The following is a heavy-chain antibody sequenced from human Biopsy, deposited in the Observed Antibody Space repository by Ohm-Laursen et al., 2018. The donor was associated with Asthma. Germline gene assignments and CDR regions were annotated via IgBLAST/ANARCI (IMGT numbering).Heavy chain of an antibody. CDR2: ISKDASTQ. V-gene: IGHV3-30*01. CDR1: GFSFSNFA. D-gene: IGHD1-1*01. Sequence: SLRLSCTASGFSFSNFAIHWVRQAPGKGLEWVGVISKDASTQDYADSVKGRFTMARDNSKNTLDLQMNSLREEDTAVYYCVRDGTDDAFDIWSQGTVVSVSS. CDR3: VRDGTDDAFDI. J-gene: IGHJ3*02.